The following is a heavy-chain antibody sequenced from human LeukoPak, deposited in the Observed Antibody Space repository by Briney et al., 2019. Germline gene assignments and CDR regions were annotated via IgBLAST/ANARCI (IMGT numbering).Heavy chain of an antibody. CDR2: INHSGST. D-gene: IGHD2/OR15-2a*01. CDR3: AREVKVPNWFDP. V-gene: IGHV4-34*01. Sequence: PSETLSLTCAAYGGSFSGYYWSWIRQPPGKGLEWIGEINHSGSTNYNPSLKSRVTISVDTSKNQFSLKLSSVTAADTAVYYCAREVKVPNWFDPWGQGTLVTVSS. J-gene: IGHJ5*02. CDR1: GGSFSGYY.